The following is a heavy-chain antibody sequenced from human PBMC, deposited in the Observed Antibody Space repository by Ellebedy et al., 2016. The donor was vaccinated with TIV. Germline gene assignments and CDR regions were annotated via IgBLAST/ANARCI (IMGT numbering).Heavy chain of an antibody. Sequence: SGPTLVKPTQTLTLTCTFSGFSLSASGVGVGWIRQPLRGAPEWLAVLYFNEDRRYNPSLRSRLTITKDTSKNQVALTMTNMDPVDTATYFCIHRTRAYDYHGLDVWGQGTTVTVSS. CDR3: IHRTRAYDYHGLDV. CDR2: LYFNEDR. CDR1: GFSLSASGVG. V-gene: IGHV2-5*01. J-gene: IGHJ6*02.